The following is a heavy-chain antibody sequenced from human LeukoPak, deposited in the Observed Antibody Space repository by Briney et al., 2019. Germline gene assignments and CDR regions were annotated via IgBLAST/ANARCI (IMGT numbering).Heavy chain of an antibody. CDR1: GYSITSGYY. V-gene: IGHV4-38-2*02. J-gene: IGHJ4*02. Sequence: SETLSLTCTVAGYSITSGYYWGWIRQPPGKGLEWIVSIYHSGSTYYNPSLKSRVTMSVDTSKNQVSLKLSSVTAADTAVYYCARSEHYDSWSGYLGYFDYWGQGTLVTVSS. CDR2: IYHSGST. CDR3: ARSEHYDSWSGYLGYFDY. D-gene: IGHD3-3*01.